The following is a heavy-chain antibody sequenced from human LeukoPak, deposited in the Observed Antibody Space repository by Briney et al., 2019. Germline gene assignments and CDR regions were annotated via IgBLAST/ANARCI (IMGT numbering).Heavy chain of an antibody. CDR3: ARVGDGYNVGFDY. V-gene: IGHV3-48*01. CDR2: ISSSSSTI. Sequence: GGSLRLSCAASGFTFSSYSMNWVRQAPGKGLDWVSYISSSSSTIYYADSVKGRFTISRDNAKNSLYLQMNSLRAEDTAVYYCARVGDGYNVGFDYWGQGTLSPSPQ. J-gene: IGHJ4*02. D-gene: IGHD5-24*01. CDR1: GFTFSSYS.